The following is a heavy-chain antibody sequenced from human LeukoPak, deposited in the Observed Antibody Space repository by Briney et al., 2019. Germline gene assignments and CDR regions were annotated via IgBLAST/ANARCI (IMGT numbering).Heavy chain of an antibody. CDR2: INHSGST. J-gene: IGHJ5*02. CDR1: GGFFSGYY. Sequence: PSETLSLTCAVYGGFFSGYYWSWTRQPPGKGLEWIGEINHSGSTNYNPSLKSRVTISVDTSKNQFSLKLSSVTAADTAVYYCAREGYCSGGSCYSVPYNWFDPWGQGTLVTVSS. D-gene: IGHD2-15*01. V-gene: IGHV4-34*01. CDR3: AREGYCSGGSCYSVPYNWFDP.